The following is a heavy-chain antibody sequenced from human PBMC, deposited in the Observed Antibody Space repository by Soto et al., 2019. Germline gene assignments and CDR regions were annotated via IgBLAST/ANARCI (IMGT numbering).Heavy chain of an antibody. CDR1: GCSLSSNY. J-gene: IGHJ2*01. CDR2: INTSGSS. V-gene: IGHV4-4*07. Sequence: SETLALTCMDSGCSLSSNYWSWVRRPAGKGLEWIGRINTSGSSSYNPSLKSRVTMSVDTSKNQFSLNLNSVTAADTAIDYYVSACPSWGR. CDR3: VSACPS.